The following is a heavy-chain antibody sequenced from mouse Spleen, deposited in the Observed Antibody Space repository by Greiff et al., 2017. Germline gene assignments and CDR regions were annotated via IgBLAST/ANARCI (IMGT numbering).Heavy chain of an antibody. CDR1: GYAFSSSW. D-gene: IGHD1-1*01. J-gene: IGHJ1*01. CDR2: IYPGDGDT. Sequence: VQRVESGPELVKPGASVKISCKASGYAFSSSWMNWVKQRPGKGLEWIGRIYPGDGDTNYNGKFKGKATLTADKSSSTAYMQLSSLTSEDSAVYFCARSLLREYFDVWGAGTTVTVSS. V-gene: IGHV1-82*01. CDR3: ARSLLREYFDV.